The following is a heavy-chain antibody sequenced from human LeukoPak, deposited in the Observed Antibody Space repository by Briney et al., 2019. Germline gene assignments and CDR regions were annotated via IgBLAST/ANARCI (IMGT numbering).Heavy chain of an antibody. V-gene: IGHV1-2*06. D-gene: IGHD6-13*01. CDR1: GYNFTGYY. CDR2: INPNSGGT. J-gene: IGHJ4*02. CDR3: ATYSSSWYTPLDY. Sequence: ASVKVSCKASGYNFTGYYMHWVRQAPGQGLEWMGRINPNSGGTNYAQKFQGRVTMTRDTSISTAYMELSRLRSDDTAVYYCATYSSSWYTPLDYWGQGTLVTVSS.